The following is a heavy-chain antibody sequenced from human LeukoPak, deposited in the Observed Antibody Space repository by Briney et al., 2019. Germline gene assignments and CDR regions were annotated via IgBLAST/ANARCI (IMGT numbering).Heavy chain of an antibody. Sequence: GGSLRLSCAASGFTFSSYAMSWVRQAPGKGLEWVSAISGSGGSTYYADSVKGRFTISRDNSKNTLYLQMNSPRAEDTAVYYCAKGGRWLQFWPDAFDIWGQGTMVTVSS. J-gene: IGHJ3*02. CDR2: ISGSGGST. V-gene: IGHV3-23*01. CDR1: GFTFSSYA. CDR3: AKGGRWLQFWPDAFDI. D-gene: IGHD5-24*01.